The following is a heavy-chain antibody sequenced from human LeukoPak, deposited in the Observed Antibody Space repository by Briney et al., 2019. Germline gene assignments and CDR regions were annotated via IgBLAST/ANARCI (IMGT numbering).Heavy chain of an antibody. D-gene: IGHD5-18*01. CDR2: IYHSGSA. Sequence: SQTLSLTCAVSGGSISSGGYSWSWIRQPPGKGLEWIGYIYHSGSAYYNPSLKSRVTISVDRSKNQFSLKLSSVTAADTAVYYCARGRYSYGPNDYWGQGTLVTVSS. J-gene: IGHJ4*02. V-gene: IGHV4-30-2*01. CDR1: GGSISSGGYS. CDR3: ARGRYSYGPNDY.